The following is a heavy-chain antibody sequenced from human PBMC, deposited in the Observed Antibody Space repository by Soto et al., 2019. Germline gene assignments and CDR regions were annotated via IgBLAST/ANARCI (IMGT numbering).Heavy chain of an antibody. Sequence: EVQLLESGGGLVQPGGSLRLSCAASGFTFSSYAMSWVRQAPGKGLEWVSSMSNTGGSAFYEDSVKGRFSISRDNSRNTLYLQMNSLRAEDTALYYCAKDRGVIAASFDYWGQGTMVTVSS. CDR1: GFTFSSYA. V-gene: IGHV3-23*01. J-gene: IGHJ4*02. D-gene: IGHD2-15*01. CDR2: MSNTGGSA. CDR3: AKDRGVIAASFDY.